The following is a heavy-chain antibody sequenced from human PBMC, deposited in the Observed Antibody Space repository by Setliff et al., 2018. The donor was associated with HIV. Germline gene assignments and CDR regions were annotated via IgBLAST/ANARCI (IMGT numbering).Heavy chain of an antibody. CDR2: FHFSGST. V-gene: IGHV4-39*01. D-gene: IGHD3-16*01. Sequence: PSETLSLTCTVSGASMRGTNYYWGWVRQPPGKGLEWIGNFHFSGSTYYNPSLKSRVTISVDTSKNQFSLKLTSVTAPDTATDYCARATSPRPMVRGGWFDPWGQGTLVTVSS. J-gene: IGHJ5*02. CDR1: GASMRGTNYY. CDR3: ARATSPRPMVRGGWFDP.